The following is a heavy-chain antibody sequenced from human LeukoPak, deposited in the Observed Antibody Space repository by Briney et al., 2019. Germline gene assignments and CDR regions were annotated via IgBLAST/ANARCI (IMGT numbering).Heavy chain of an antibody. CDR2: ISSSSSYI. CDR3: ARGSHLGGSDAFDI. J-gene: IGHJ3*02. CDR1: GFTFSNHG. Sequence: GGSLRLSCAASGFTFSNHGMNWVRQAPGKGLEWVSSISSSSSYIYYADSVKGRFTISRDNAKNSLYLQMNSLRAEDTAVYYCARGSHLGGSDAFDIWGQGTMVTVSS. D-gene: IGHD1-26*01. V-gene: IGHV3-21*01.